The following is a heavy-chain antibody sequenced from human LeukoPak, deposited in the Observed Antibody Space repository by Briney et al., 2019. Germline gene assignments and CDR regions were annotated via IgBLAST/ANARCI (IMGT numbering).Heavy chain of an antibody. CDR3: ARQTVTPDDAFDI. CDR2: IYYSGST. D-gene: IGHD1-14*01. J-gene: IGHJ3*02. CDR1: GGSISSSSYY. Sequence: SEXXSLTCTASGGSISSSSYYWGWLRQPPGTGREGIESIYYSGSTYYNPSLKSRVTISVDTSKNQFSLKLSSVTAADTAVYYCARQTVTPDDAFDIWGQGTMVTVSS. V-gene: IGHV4-39*01.